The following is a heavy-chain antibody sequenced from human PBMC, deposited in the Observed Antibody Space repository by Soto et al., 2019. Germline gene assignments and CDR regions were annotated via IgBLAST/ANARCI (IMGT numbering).Heavy chain of an antibody. Sequence: QVQLVESGGGVVQPGRSLRLSCAASGFTFSSYGMHWVRQAPGKGLEWVAVISYDGRNKYYADSVKGRFTISRDNSKNTLYLQMNSLRAEDTAVYYCAKDVVRVAVSRGMDVWGQGTTVTVSS. CDR3: AKDVVRVAVSRGMDV. D-gene: IGHD2-15*01. CDR1: GFTFSSYG. CDR2: ISYDGRNK. J-gene: IGHJ6*02. V-gene: IGHV3-30*18.